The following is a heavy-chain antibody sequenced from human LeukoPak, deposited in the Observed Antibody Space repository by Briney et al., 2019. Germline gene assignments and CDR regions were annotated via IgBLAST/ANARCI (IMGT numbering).Heavy chain of an antibody. V-gene: IGHV4-59*12. CDR3: AGLVGRYSSGLYYYYFDY. J-gene: IGHJ4*02. CDR2: MYLSGTT. CDR1: GGSISSYY. Sequence: SETLSLTCTVSGGSISSYYWSWIRQPPGRGLEWIGEMYLSGTTHSNPSVKSRVTISIDKSKNQFFLNLSSVTAADTAVYYCAGLVGRYSSGLYYYYFDYWGQGTLVTVSS. D-gene: IGHD3-22*01.